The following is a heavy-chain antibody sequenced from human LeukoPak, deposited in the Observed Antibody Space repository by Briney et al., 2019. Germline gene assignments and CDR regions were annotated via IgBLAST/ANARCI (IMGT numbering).Heavy chain of an antibody. CDR3: ATPGGYSSSRVGFDP. Sequence: ASVKVSCKVSGYTLTELSMHWVRQAPGKGLEWMGGFDPEDGETIYAQKFQGRVTMTEDTSTDTAYMELSSLRSEDTAVYYCATPGGYSSSRVGFDPWGQGTLVTVSS. CDR2: FDPEDGET. J-gene: IGHJ5*02. D-gene: IGHD6-6*01. CDR1: GYTLTELS. V-gene: IGHV1-24*01.